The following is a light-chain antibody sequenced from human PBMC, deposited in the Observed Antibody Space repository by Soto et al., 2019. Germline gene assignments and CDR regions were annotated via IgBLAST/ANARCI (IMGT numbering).Light chain of an antibody. CDR2: DVS. Sequence: QSVLTQPASVSRSPGQSFTISCTGTSSDVGGYNYVSWYQQHPGTAPKLMIYDVSNRPSGVSNRFSGSKSGNTASLTISGLQAEDEADYYCSSYTSSSLHVFGTGTKVTVL. CDR3: SSYTSSSLHV. J-gene: IGLJ1*01. CDR1: SSDVGGYNY. V-gene: IGLV2-14*03.